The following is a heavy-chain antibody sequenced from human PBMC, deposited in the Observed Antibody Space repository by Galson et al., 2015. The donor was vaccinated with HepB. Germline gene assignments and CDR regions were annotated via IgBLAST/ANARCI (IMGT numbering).Heavy chain of an antibody. D-gene: IGHD3-10*01. V-gene: IGHV3-23*01. J-gene: IGHJ4*02. Sequence: SLRLSCAASGFTFSSHAMSWVRQAPGKGLEWVSAISGSGGSTYYADSVKGRFTISRDNSKNTLYLQMNSLRAEDTAVYYCAKDGLWFGESPADYWGQGTLVTVSS. CDR1: GFTFSSHA. CDR2: ISGSGGST. CDR3: AKDGLWFGESPADY.